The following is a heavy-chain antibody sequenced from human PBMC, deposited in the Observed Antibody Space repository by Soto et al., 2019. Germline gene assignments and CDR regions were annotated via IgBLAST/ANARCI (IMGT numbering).Heavy chain of an antibody. J-gene: IGHJ4*02. CDR3: ARDWGYCSGGSCSYNHAFDY. CDR2: IIPIFGTA. V-gene: IGHV1-69*13. Sequence: EASVKVSCKASGGTFSSYAISWVRQAPGQGLEWMGGIIPIFGTANYAQKFQGRVTITADESTSTAYMELSSLRSEDTAVYYCARDWGYCSGGSCSYNHAFDYWGQGTLVTVSS. D-gene: IGHD2-15*01. CDR1: GGTFSSYA.